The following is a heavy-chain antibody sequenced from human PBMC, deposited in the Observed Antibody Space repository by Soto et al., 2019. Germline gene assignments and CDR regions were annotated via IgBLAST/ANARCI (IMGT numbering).Heavy chain of an antibody. CDR1: GFIFRNDW. D-gene: IGHD2-8*02. V-gene: IGHV3-15*01. J-gene: IGHJ4*02. CDR2: IKTKIEGGTT. CDR3: MTQADITGRGH. Sequence: EVQLVESGGGWATPGGSLRLSCAASGFIFRNDWMNWVRQAPGKGLEWVARIKTKIEGGTTDYAAPVQGRFFISRDDSQNTLFLQMNSLQTEDTAVYYCMTQADITGRGHWGQGTLVTVAP.